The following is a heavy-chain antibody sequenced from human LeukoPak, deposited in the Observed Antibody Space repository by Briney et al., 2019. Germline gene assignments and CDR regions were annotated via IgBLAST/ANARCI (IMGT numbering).Heavy chain of an antibody. V-gene: IGHV1-2*02. D-gene: IGHD1-26*01. J-gene: IGHJ4*02. CDR1: GYTFTGYY. CDR3: ARDQEGATTY. CDR2: INPNSGGT. Sequence: ASVKVSCKASGYTFTGYYMHWVQQAPGQGLEWMGWINPNSGGTNYAQKFQGRVTMTRDTSTSTVYMELNSLRSEDTAVYYCARDQEGATTYWGQGTLVTVSS.